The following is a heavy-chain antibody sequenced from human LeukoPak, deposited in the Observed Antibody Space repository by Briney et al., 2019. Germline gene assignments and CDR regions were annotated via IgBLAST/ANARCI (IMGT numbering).Heavy chain of an antibody. CDR2: ISTSSNI. CDR3: ARAFDI. J-gene: IGHJ3*02. CDR1: GFTFNSST. Sequence: PGGSLRLSCAASGFTFNSSTMNWVRQAPGKGLEWVSYISTSSNIYYADSVKGRFTISRDNAKNSLFLQMNSLRLEDTAVYYCARAFDIWGQGTMVTVSS. V-gene: IGHV3-48*01.